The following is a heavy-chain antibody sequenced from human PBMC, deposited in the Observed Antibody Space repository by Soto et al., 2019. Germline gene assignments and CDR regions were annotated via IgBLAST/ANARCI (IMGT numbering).Heavy chain of an antibody. CDR3: AREAGYQEQIGHQLPDC. J-gene: IGHJ4*02. CDR1: GFTFYNYG. V-gene: IGHV3-33*01. CDR2: IWHDASNK. Sequence: QVQLVESGGGVVQPGGSLRLSCAASGFTFYNYGMHWVRQAPGKGLEWVAGIWHDASNKYYAGSVKGRFTISRDNSKNMLYLQMNSLRADDTAAYYCAREAGYQEQIGHQLPDCWGQGIMVTVSS. D-gene: IGHD2-2*01.